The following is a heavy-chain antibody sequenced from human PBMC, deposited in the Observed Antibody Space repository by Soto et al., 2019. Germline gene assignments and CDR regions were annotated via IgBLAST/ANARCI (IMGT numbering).Heavy chain of an antibody. CDR1: GFTFNMYA. CDR2: IGGSGANT. J-gene: IGHJ4*02. D-gene: IGHD1-1*01. CDR3: ARTITGYFWAGAY. Sequence: GGSLRLSCAASGFTFNMYAMSWVRQAPGKGLEWVSGIGGSGANTYYADFVKGRFTISRDNSKNTLYLQMDSLRAEDTAIYYCARTITGYFWAGAYWGQGTLVTVSS. V-gene: IGHV3-23*01.